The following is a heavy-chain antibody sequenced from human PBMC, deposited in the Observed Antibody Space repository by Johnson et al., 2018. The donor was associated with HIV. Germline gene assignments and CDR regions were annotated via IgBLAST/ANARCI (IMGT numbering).Heavy chain of an antibody. Sequence: VYLVESGGGLVQPGGSLRLSCAASGFTFSSYDMHWVRQATGKGLEWVSAIGTAGDTYYPGSVKGRFTISRENAKNSLYLQMNSLRAEDTAVYYCARDGEDSSGWDNVVAFDIWGQGTIVTVSS. J-gene: IGHJ3*02. CDR3: ARDGEDSSGWDNVVAFDI. V-gene: IGHV3-13*01. CDR2: IGTAGDT. CDR1: GFTFSSYD. D-gene: IGHD6-19*01.